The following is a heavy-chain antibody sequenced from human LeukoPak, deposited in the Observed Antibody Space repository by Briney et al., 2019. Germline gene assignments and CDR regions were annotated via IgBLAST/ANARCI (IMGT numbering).Heavy chain of an antibody. CDR1: GGSISSYY. D-gene: IGHD3-9*01. CDR3: AGDSADFDWLSCFDY. V-gene: IGHV4-4*07. CDR2: IYTSGST. Sequence: PSETLSLTCTVSGGSISSYYWSWIRQPAGKGLEWIGRIYTSGSTNYNPSLKSRVTMSVDTSKNQFSLKLSSVTAADTAVYYCAGDSADFDWLSCFDYWGQGTLVTVSS. J-gene: IGHJ4*02.